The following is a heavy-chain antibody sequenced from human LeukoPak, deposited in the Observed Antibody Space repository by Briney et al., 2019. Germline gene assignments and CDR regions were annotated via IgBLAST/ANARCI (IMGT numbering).Heavy chain of an antibody. V-gene: IGHV3-21*01. CDR1: GFTFSSYS. J-gene: IGHJ4*02. CDR2: ISSSSSYI. D-gene: IGHD6-19*01. CDR3: ARDPSSGCLFDY. Sequence: PGGSLRLSCAASGFTFSSYSMNWARQAPGKGLEWVSSISSSSSYIYYADSVKGRFTISRDNAKNSLYLQMNSLRAEDTAVYYCARDPSSGCLFDYWGQGTLVTVSS.